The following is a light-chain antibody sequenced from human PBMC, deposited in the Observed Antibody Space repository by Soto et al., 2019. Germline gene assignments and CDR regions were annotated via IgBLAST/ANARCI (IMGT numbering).Light chain of an antibody. CDR3: QQRSNWPPIA. CDR1: LDVNSY. CDR2: DAS. J-gene: IGKJ5*01. V-gene: IGKV3-11*01. Sequence: VLTQSPATLSLSPGERATLSCRASLDVNSYLAWYQQKPGQAPRLLIYDASNRATGIPARFSGSGSGTDFTLTISSLEPEDFAVYYCQQRSNWPPIAFGQGTRLEIK.